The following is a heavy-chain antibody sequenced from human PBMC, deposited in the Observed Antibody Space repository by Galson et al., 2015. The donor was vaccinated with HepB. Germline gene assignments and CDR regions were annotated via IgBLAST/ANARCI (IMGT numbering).Heavy chain of an antibody. V-gene: IGHV3-30-3*01. CDR3: ARGGDRHCSSTSCYFDY. D-gene: IGHD2-2*01. Sequence: SLRLSCAASGFTFSSYAMHWVRQAPGKGLEWVAVISYDGSNKYYADSVKGRFTISRDNSKNTLYLQMNSLRAEDTAVYYCARGGDRHCSSTSCYFDYWGQGTLVTVSS. CDR2: ISYDGSNK. J-gene: IGHJ4*02. CDR1: GFTFSSYA.